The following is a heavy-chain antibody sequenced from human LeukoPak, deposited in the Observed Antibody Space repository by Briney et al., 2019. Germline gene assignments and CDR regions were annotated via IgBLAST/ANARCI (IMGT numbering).Heavy chain of an antibody. Sequence: SETLSLTCAVSGESFSGYYWSWFRQPPGKGLEWIGEINHSGSTNYNPSLTSRATISVDASKNQFYLRMTSVIAADTAIYYCVKGRWEVPDYWGQGTLVFVSS. J-gene: IGHJ4*02. CDR1: GESFSGYY. CDR2: INHSGST. V-gene: IGHV4-34*01. CDR3: VKGRWEVPDY. D-gene: IGHD1-26*01.